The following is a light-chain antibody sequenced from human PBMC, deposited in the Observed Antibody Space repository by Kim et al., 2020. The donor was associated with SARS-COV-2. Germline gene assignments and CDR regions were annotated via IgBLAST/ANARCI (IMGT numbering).Light chain of an antibody. CDR1: PSVSIN. CDR2: GAS. Sequence: VSPGERTTLSCRARPSVSINLAWFHQKPGQAPTLLLSGASPRAAGVPASCSGRRSGTAFILSLRRLPSEDFAVFSCQPFDNWPLYLFGQGTPLAI. V-gene: IGKV3-15*01. J-gene: IGKJ2*01. CDR3: QPFDNWPLYL.